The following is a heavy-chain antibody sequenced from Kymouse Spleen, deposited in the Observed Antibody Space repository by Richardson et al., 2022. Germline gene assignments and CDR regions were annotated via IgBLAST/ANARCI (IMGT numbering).Heavy chain of an antibody. CDR1: GFTFSSYG. CDR2: IWYDGSNK. Sequence: QVQLVESGGGVVQPGRSLRLSCAASGFTFSSYGMHWVRQAPGKGLEWVAVIWYDGSNKYYADSVKGRFTISRDNSKNTLYLQMNSLRAEDTAVYYCARDFQLVRGYYYGSGKDYGMDVWGQGTTVTVSS. D-gene: IGHD3-10*01. CDR3: ARDFQLVRGYYYGSGKDYGMDV. J-gene: IGHJ6*02. V-gene: IGHV3-33*01.